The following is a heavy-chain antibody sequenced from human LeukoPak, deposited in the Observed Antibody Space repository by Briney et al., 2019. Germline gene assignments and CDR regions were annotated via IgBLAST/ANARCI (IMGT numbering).Heavy chain of an antibody. D-gene: IGHD3-22*01. J-gene: IGHJ4*02. Sequence: ASVKVSCKASGYTFTGYYMHWVRQAPGQGLEWMGWINPNSGGTNYAQKFQGRVTMTRDTSISTAYMELSRLRSDDTAMYYCARDYYDSSGYDFDYWGQGTLVTVSS. CDR2: INPNSGGT. CDR1: GYTFTGYY. CDR3: ARDYYDSSGYDFDY. V-gene: IGHV1-2*02.